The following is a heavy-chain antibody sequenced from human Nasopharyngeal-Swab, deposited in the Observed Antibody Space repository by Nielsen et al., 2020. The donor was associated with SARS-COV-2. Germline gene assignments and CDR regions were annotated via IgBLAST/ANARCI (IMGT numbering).Heavy chain of an antibody. D-gene: IGHD3-22*01. CDR2: ISPYSGNT. Sequence: ASVKVSCKASGYTFTGYYMHWVRQAPGQGLEWMAWISPYSGNTNYAQKLQGRVTMTTDTSTSTAYMELRSLRSDDTAVYYCARARTYYYDSSGYYPDYWGQGTLVTVSS. CDR3: ARARTYYYDSSGYYPDY. CDR1: GYTFTGYY. V-gene: IGHV1-18*04. J-gene: IGHJ4*02.